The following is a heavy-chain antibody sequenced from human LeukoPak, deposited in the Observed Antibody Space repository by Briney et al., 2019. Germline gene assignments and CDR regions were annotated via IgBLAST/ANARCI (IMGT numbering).Heavy chain of an antibody. Sequence: GGSLRLSCAGSGFSFRSFWMSWVRQAPGKGLEWVANIDEDGNEKNYVDFVKGRFTISRDNAKNSLYLQMNSLRADDTAVYYCAKDGGTHFDHWGQGTLVTVSS. V-gene: IGHV3-7*01. J-gene: IGHJ4*02. D-gene: IGHD1-26*01. CDR2: IDEDGNEK. CDR3: AKDGGTHFDH. CDR1: GFSFRSFW.